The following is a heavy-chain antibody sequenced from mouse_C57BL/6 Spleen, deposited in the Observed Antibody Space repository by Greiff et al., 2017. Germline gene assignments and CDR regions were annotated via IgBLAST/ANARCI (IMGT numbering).Heavy chain of an antibody. J-gene: IGHJ4*01. CDR2: IYPGDGDT. Sequence: QVQLQQSGPELVKPGASVKISCKASGYAFSSSWMNWVKQRPGKGLEWIGRIYPGDGDTNYNGKFKGKATLTADKSSSTAYMQLSSLTSEDSAVYVCARGGRDAMDYWGQGTSVTVSS. CDR3: ARGGRDAMDY. V-gene: IGHV1-82*01. CDR1: GYAFSSSW.